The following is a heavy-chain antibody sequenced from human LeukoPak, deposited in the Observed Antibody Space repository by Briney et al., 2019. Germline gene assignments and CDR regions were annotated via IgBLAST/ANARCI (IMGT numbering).Heavy chain of an antibody. J-gene: IGHJ4*02. CDR1: GFTFSSFW. CDR3: AKDAVLGVPAAIAYYFDY. CDR2: IKQDGSEE. Sequence: GGSLRLSCAASGFTFSSFWMSWVRQAPGKGLEWVANIKQDGSEEYYVDSVKGRFTISRDNGKNSLYLQMNSLRAEDTAVYYCAKDAVLGVPAAIAYYFDYWGQGTLVTVSS. D-gene: IGHD2-2*01. V-gene: IGHV3-7*03.